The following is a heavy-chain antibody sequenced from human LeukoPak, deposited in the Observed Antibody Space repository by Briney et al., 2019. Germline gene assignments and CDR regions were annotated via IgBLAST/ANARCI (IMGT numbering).Heavy chain of an antibody. D-gene: IGHD2-2*01. Sequence: GGSLTLSCAASGFTFSDYYMSWIRQAPGKGLEWVSYISSSGSTIYYAAPVKGRFTISRDNAKNSLYLQMNSLRAEDTAVYYCARDRYCSSTSCYKTHYYYYYMDVWGKGTTVTVSS. CDR1: GFTFSDYY. J-gene: IGHJ6*03. CDR2: ISSSGSTI. CDR3: ARDRYCSSTSCYKTHYYYYYMDV. V-gene: IGHV3-11*04.